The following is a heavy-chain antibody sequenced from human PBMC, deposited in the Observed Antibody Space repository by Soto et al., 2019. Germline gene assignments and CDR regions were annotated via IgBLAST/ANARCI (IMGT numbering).Heavy chain of an antibody. CDR1: GGSISSSSYY. CDR2: INHSGST. J-gene: IGHJ4*02. V-gene: IGHV4-39*07. CDR3: ARVDSSGWYFNY. Sequence: SETLSLTCTVSGGSISSSSYYWGWIRQPPGKGLEWIGSINHSGSTNYNPSLKSRVTISVDTSKNQFSLKLSSVTAADTAVYYCARVDSSGWYFNYWGQGTLVTVSS. D-gene: IGHD6-19*01.